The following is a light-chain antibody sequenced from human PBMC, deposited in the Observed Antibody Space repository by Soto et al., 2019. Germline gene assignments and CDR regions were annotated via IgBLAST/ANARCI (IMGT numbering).Light chain of an antibody. Sequence: EIVLTQSPGTLSLSPGERATLSCRASQSASSSYLAWYQQKPGQAPRLLIYGASSRATGIPDRFSGRGSGTDFTLTISRLEPEDFEVYYCQQYSSSPGTFGQGTKVEIK. V-gene: IGKV3-20*01. CDR1: QSASSSY. J-gene: IGKJ1*01. CDR2: GAS. CDR3: QQYSSSPGT.